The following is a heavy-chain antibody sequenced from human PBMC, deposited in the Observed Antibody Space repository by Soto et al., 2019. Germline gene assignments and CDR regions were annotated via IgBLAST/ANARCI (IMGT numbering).Heavy chain of an antibody. CDR1: GGSISSYH. J-gene: IGHJ4*01. D-gene: IGHD2-2*01. CDR3: TTDSYSSITIVRFDY. CDR2: IYYSGST. Sequence: SETLSLTCTVSGGSISSYHWIWIRQPPGKGLEWIGYIYYSGSTNYNPSLKSRVTISVDTSKNQFSLKLSSVTAADTAVYYCTTDSYSSITIVRFDYWGHGTLVTVSS. V-gene: IGHV4-59*01.